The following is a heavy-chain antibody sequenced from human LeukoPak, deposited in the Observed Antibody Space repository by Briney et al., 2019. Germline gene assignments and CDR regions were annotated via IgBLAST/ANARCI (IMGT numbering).Heavy chain of an antibody. CDR1: GLTFSSYA. CDR2: ISGSGGRT. Sequence: GGSLRLSCAVSGLTFSSYAMNWVRQAPGKGLEWVSAISGSGGRTHYADSVKGRFTISRDNSKNTLYLQMNSLRAEDTAVYYCAKPARTDYADYWGQGTLVTVSS. D-gene: IGHD1-14*01. V-gene: IGHV3-23*01. CDR3: AKPARTDYADY. J-gene: IGHJ4*02.